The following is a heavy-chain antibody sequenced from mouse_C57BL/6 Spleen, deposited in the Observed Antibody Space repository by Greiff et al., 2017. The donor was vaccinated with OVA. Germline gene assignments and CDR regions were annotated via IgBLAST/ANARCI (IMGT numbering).Heavy chain of an antibody. V-gene: IGHV1-22*01. J-gene: IGHJ2*01. CDR2: ITPNNGGT. Sequence: VQLQQSGPELVKPGASVKMSCKASGYTFTDYNMHWVKQSHGKSLEWIGYITPNNGGTSYNQKFNGKATLTVNKSSSTADMELRSLTSEDSAVYYCARKGIYYDYGYYFDYWGKGTTLTVSS. CDR3: ARKGIYYDYGYYFDY. D-gene: IGHD2-4*01. CDR1: GYTFTDYN.